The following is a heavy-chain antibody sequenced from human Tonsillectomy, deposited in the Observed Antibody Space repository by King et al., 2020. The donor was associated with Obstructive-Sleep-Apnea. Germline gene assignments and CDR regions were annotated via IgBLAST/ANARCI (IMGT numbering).Heavy chain of an antibody. CDR3: ARDRPSGSYSY. D-gene: IGHD1-26*01. CDR1: GYSISSSYY. Sequence: VQLQESGPGLVKPSETLSLTCTVSGYSISSSYYWGCIRQPPGKGLEWSGTIDHSGSTYYNPSLKKRVTISRDTSKNQTSLKLSSVTAADTAVYYCARDRPSGSYSYWGQGTLVTVSS. J-gene: IGHJ4*02. CDR2: IDHSGST. V-gene: IGHV4-38-2*02.